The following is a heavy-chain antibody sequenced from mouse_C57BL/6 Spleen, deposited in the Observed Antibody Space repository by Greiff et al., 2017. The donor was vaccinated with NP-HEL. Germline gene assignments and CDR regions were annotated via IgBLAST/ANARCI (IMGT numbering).Heavy chain of an antibody. CDR3: ARGGYDGYSLYFDY. Sequence: VKLQESGPELVKPGASVKISCKASGYTFTDYYINWVKQRPGQGLEWIGWIFPGSGSTYYNEKFKGKATLTVDKSSSTAYMLLSSLTSEDSAVYFCARGGYDGYSLYFDYWGQGTTLTVSS. D-gene: IGHD2-3*01. CDR1: GYTFTDYY. CDR2: IFPGSGST. J-gene: IGHJ2*01. V-gene: IGHV1-75*01.